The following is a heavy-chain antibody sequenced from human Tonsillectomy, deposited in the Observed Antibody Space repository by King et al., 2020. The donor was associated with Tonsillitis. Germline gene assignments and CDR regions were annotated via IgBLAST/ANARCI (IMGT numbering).Heavy chain of an antibody. CDR3: AREGIDYYDSSGYYRVDAFDI. D-gene: IGHD3-22*01. V-gene: IGHV3-48*03. J-gene: IGHJ3*02. Sequence: VQLVESGGGLVQPGGSLRLSCAASGFTFSSYEMNWFRQAPGKGLEWVSYISISGSTIYYADSVKGRFTISRDNAKNSLYLQMNSLRAEDTAVYYCAREGIDYYDSSGYYRVDAFDIWGQGTMVTVPS. CDR1: GFTFSSYE. CDR2: ISISGSTI.